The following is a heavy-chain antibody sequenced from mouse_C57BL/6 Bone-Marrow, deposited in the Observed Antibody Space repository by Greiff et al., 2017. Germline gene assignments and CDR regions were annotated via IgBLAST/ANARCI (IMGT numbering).Heavy chain of an antibody. CDR3: TNITSEY. Sequence: VQLQQSGPELVKPGASVKIPCKASGYTFTDYEMHWVKQTPVHGLEWIGAIDPETGGTAYNQKFKGKAILTADKSSSTAYMELRSLTSEDSAVYYCTNITSEYWGQGTTLTVSS. J-gene: IGHJ2*01. V-gene: IGHV1-15*01. D-gene: IGHD1-1*01. CDR1: GYTFTDYE. CDR2: IDPETGGT.